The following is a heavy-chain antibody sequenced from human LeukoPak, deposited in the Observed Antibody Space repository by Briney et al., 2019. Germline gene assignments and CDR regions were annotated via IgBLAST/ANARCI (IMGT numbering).Heavy chain of an antibody. J-gene: IGHJ5*02. D-gene: IGHD4-23*01. CDR3: ARVGTTVVYNWFDP. V-gene: IGHV1-69*01. Sequence: SVKVSCKASGGTFSSYAISWVRQAPGQGLEWMGGIIPIFGTANYAQKFQSRVTITADESTSTAYMELSSLRSEDTAVYYCARVGTTVVYNWFDPWGQGTLVAVSS. CDR2: IIPIFGTA. CDR1: GGTFSSYA.